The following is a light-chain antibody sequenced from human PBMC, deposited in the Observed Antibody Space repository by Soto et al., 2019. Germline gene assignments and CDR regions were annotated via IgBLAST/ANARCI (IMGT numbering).Light chain of an antibody. J-gene: IGKJ1*01. V-gene: IGKV1-5*03. CDR1: QTISSW. CDR3: QHYNSYSEA. CDR2: KAS. Sequence: DIQMTQSPSSLTASVGDTVTITCWASQTISSWLAWYQQKPGKAPKLLIYKASTLKSGVPSRFSGSGSGTEFTLTISSLQPDDFATYYCQHYNSYSEAFGQGTNVDIK.